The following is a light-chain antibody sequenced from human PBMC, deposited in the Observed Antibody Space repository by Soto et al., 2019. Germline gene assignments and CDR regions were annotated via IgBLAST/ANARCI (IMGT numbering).Light chain of an antibody. CDR1: HNIHRW. CDR3: QYTDTYWP. V-gene: IGKV1-5*01. J-gene: IGKJ1*01. CDR2: DAS. Sequence: IQMTQSPSTLSASVGATVTITCRASHNIHRWLAWYHQKPGMAPTLLISDASTLERGVPSRFSGSGSGTEFTLTISDVQTDDFGTDYCQYTDTYWPFGQGTKVDIK.